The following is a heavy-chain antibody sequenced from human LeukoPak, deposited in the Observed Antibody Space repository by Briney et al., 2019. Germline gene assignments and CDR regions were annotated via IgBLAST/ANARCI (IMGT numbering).Heavy chain of an antibody. V-gene: IGHV3-9*01. CDR3: AKVLVAGTWDYFDY. CDR1: GFTFNNYA. J-gene: IGHJ4*02. CDR2: ISWNSGSI. Sequence: PGGSLSLSCAASGFTFNNYAMSWVRQAPGKGLEWVSAISWNSGSIGYADSVKGRFTISRDNAKNSLYLQMNSLRTEDTALYYCAKVLVAGTWDYFDYWGQGTLVTVSA. D-gene: IGHD6-19*01.